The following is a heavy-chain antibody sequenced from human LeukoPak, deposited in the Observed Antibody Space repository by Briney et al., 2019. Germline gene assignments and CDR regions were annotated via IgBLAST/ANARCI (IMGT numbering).Heavy chain of an antibody. CDR2: INQDGSEK. Sequence: GGSLRLSCAASGFTFSNYWINWVRQAPGKGLEWVANINQDGSEKYYVDSVKGRFTISRDNDKNSLYLQMNSLRAVDAAVYYCGYSSGWLFDYWGQGALVTVSS. J-gene: IGHJ4*02. D-gene: IGHD6-19*01. CDR1: GFTFSNYW. CDR3: GYSSGWLFDY. V-gene: IGHV3-7*01.